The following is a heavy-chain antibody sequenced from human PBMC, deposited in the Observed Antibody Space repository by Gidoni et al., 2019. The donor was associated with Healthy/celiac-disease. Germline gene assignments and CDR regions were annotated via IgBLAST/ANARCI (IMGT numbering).Heavy chain of an antibody. D-gene: IGHD6-19*01. V-gene: IGHV3-23*01. CDR1: GFTFSSYA. J-gene: IGHJ4*02. CDR2: ISGSGGST. CDR3: ATPLHPYSSGVPEFGY. Sequence: EVQLLESGGGLVQPGGSLRLSCAASGFTFSSYAMSWVRQAPGKGLEWVSAISGSGGSTYYADSVKGRFTISRDNSKNTLYLQMNSLRAEDTAVYYCATPLHPYSSGVPEFGYWGQGTLVTVSS.